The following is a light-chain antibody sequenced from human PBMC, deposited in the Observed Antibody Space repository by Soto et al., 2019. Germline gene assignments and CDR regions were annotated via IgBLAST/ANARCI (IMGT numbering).Light chain of an antibody. Sequence: EVVLTQSPATLSLSPGERATLSCRASQSVSNFLAWYQQKPGQAPRLLIYEASNRASDIPARFSGSGSGTDFTLTISNLDPEDFAVYYCQHRRTFGPGTKVDIK. J-gene: IGKJ3*01. V-gene: IGKV3-11*01. CDR1: QSVSNF. CDR3: QHRRT. CDR2: EAS.